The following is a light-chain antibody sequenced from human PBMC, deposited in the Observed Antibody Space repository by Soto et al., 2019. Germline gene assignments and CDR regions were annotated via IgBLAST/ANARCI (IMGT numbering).Light chain of an antibody. CDR1: SSDVGGYNY. J-gene: IGLJ1*01. CDR2: DVS. Sequence: QSVLTQPASVSGSPGQSITISCTGTSSDVGGYNYVSWYQQHPGKAPKLIIYDVSNRPSGVSNRFSGFKSGNTASLTISGLQAEDEADYHCRSYRNSSTPYVFGTGTKLTVL. CDR3: RSYRNSSTPYV. V-gene: IGLV2-14*01.